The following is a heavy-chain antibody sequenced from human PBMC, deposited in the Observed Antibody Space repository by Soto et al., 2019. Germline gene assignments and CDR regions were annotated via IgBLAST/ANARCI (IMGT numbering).Heavy chain of an antibody. V-gene: IGHV3-15*01. Sequence: PVGSLRLSCAASGFTFSNAWMNWVRQAPGKGLEWVGLIKSKTDGGTIDYPAPVKGRFIISRDDSRNTLYLQMNSLETEDTAVYYCTTAHPRGPDYWGQGTLVTVSS. CDR1: GFTFSNAW. J-gene: IGHJ4*02. CDR3: TTAHPRGPDY. D-gene: IGHD5-12*01. CDR2: IKSKTDGGTI.